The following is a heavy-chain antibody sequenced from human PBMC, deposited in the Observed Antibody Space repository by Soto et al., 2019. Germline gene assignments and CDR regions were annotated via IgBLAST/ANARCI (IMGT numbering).Heavy chain of an antibody. CDR3: ARESFSASPNFFDY. Sequence: PXVSLSLSFAASGFAFSNYEMNWVRQAPGKGLEWVSYISLSGSTIYYADSVKGRFTISRDDAKNSLYLQMDSLRADDTAVYYCARESFSASPNFFDYWGQGTLVTVSS. D-gene: IGHD3-3*02. CDR2: ISLSGSTI. J-gene: IGHJ4*02. CDR1: GFAFSNYE. V-gene: IGHV3-48*03.